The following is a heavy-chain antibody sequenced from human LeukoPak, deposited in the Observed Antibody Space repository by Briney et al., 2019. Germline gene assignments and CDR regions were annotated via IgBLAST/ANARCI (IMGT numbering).Heavy chain of an antibody. CDR3: AKAASSSWPSYYYGMDV. D-gene: IGHD6-13*01. J-gene: IGHJ6*02. CDR1: GFILSSYS. Sequence: GGSLRLSCAASGFILSSYSMSWVRQAPGKGLEWVSVITGSGGNTYYADSVKGRFTIPKDNSKNTVYLQMSSLRVDDTAVYYCAKAASSSWPSYYYGMDVWGQGTTVTVSS. CDR2: ITGSGGNT. V-gene: IGHV3-23*01.